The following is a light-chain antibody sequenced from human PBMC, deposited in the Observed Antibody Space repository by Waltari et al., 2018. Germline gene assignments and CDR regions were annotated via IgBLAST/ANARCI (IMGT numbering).Light chain of an antibody. Sequence: QSALTQPASVSGSPGQSITISCTGIGSAIDDSDFVSWYHHQPGKAPRVILYDFTNTPSGVAPRFSASKSANTASLTISGLQPEDEGDYYCTSQALDGVVLFGGGTQVTV. CDR2: DFT. J-gene: IGLJ3*02. V-gene: IGLV2-14*03. CDR3: TSQALDGVVL. CDR1: GSAIDDSDF.